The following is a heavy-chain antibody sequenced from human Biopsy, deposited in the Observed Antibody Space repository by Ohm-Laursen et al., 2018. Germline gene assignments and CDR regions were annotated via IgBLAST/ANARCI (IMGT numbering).Heavy chain of an antibody. CDR2: FYYSGST. J-gene: IGHJ4*02. D-gene: IGHD3-3*01. CDR1: GDSIRSYY. CDR3: ARARIKTSGVLIPETYYFDS. V-gene: IGHV4-59*01. Sequence: SETLSLTCTVSGDSIRSYYWSWIRQPPGKGLEWIGNFYYSGSTNYNPSLKSRITMSLDRSKSQVSLRMNSVTAADTAVYYCARARIKTSGVLIPETYYFDSWGQGTLVTVSS.